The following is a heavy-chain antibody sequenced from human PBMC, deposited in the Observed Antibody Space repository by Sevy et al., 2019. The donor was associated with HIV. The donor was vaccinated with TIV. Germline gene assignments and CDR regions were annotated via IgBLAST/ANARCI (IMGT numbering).Heavy chain of an antibody. V-gene: IGHV4-34*01. CDR3: ARGFSYFDY. CDR1: GGSFSGYY. J-gene: IGHJ4*01. Sequence: SETLSLTCAVYGGSFSGYYWSWIRQPPGKGLEWIGEINHSGSTNYNPSLKSRVTISVDTSKNQFSLKLSSVTAADTAVYYCARGFSYFDYWGHGTLVTVSS. CDR2: INHSGST.